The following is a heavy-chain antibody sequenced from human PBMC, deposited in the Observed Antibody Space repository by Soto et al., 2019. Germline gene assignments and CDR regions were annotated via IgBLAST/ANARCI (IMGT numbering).Heavy chain of an antibody. J-gene: IGHJ6*03. CDR1: GYTFTSYG. CDR3: AREGIAARGRSYYYYYYYMDV. CDR2: ISAYNGNT. V-gene: IGHV1-18*01. D-gene: IGHD6-6*01. Sequence: QVPLVQSGAEVKKPGASVKVSCKASGYTFTSYGISWVRQAPGQGLEWMGWISAYNGNTNYAQKLQGRVTMTTDTSTSTAYMELRSLRSDDTAVYYCAREGIAARGRSYYYYYYYMDVWGKGTTVTVSS.